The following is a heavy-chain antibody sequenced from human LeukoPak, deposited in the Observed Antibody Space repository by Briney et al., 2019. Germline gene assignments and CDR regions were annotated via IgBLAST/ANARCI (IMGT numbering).Heavy chain of an antibody. D-gene: IGHD3-16*01. V-gene: IGHV4-59*01. J-gene: IGHJ4*02. CDR2: IYYSGTT. Sequence: SETLSLTCIVSGDSISSYYWSWIRQPPGKGLEWIGCIYYSGTTKYNPPLKSRVTISVDASKNHFSLNLTPVTAADTAVYYCARDRSLGIIDYWGQGTLVTVSS. CDR1: GDSISSYY. CDR3: ARDRSLGIIDY.